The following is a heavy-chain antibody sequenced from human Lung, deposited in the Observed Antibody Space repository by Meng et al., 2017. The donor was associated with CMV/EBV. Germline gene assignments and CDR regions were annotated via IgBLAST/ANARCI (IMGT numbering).Heavy chain of an antibody. V-gene: IGHV4-4*02. Sequence: ESGTARVKPTATLSLTGAVLGDSSTNHNWWAWVRQPPGKGLEWIGEIPHRGSSAYNPSLKSRVSMSIDKSKNQFSLKLTSVTAADTAVYHCLRRSGGSVWGQGTLVTVSS. CDR3: LRRSGGSV. J-gene: IGHJ1*01. CDR1: GDSSTNHNW. CDR2: IPHRGSS. D-gene: IGHD3-10*01.